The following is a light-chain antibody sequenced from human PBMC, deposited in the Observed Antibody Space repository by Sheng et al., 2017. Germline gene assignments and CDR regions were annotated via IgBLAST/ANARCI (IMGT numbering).Light chain of an antibody. CDR3: QQSDSTPWT. V-gene: IGKV1-39*01. CDR2: AAS. Sequence: DIQMTQSPSTLSASVGDRVTITCRASQSISSWLAWYQQKPGKAPKLLIYAASSLQSGVPSRFSGSGSGTDFTLTISSLRPEDFAIYYCQQSDSTPWTFGQG. J-gene: IGKJ1*01. CDR1: QSISSW.